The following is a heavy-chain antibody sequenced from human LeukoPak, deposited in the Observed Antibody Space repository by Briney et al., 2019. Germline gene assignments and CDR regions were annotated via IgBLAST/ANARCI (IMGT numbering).Heavy chain of an antibody. Sequence: ETLSLTCTVSGGSISSSSYYWGWIRQPPGKGLEWIGRIYYSRSTYYNPSLKSRVTISVDTSKNQFSLKLSSVTAADTAVYYCARSIIVVVAAGALDIWGQGTMVTVSS. CDR2: IYYSRST. D-gene: IGHD2-21*02. J-gene: IGHJ3*02. CDR3: ARSIIVVVAAGALDI. CDR1: GGSISSSSYY. V-gene: IGHV4-39*01.